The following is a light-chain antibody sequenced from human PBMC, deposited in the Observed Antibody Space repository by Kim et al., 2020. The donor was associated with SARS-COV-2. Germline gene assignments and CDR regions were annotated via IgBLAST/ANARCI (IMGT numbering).Light chain of an antibody. CDR3: LQHNPYPIT. CDR2: GAS. CDR1: QDIRND. J-gene: IGKJ5*01. Sequence: ASVGDRVTSTCRASQDIRNDLGWYQQNPGRAPKRLIYGASSLQSGVPSRFSGSGSGTEFTLTISSLQPEDFATYFCLQHNPYPITFGQGTRLEIK. V-gene: IGKV1-17*01.